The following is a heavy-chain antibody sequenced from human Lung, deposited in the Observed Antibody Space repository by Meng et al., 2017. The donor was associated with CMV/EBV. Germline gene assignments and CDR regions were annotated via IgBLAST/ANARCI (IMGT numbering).Heavy chain of an antibody. D-gene: IGHD3-3*01. J-gene: IGHJ4*03. CDR2: IRNRARDYAT. V-gene: IGHV3-73*01. CDR3: ANADPYSEFCINYYAAGDM. Sequence: GGSLRLSXTLPGFTFTGSPIHWVRKAPGSGREWVARIRNRARDYATVYATSVKGRFTISREDSERTAYLQMNSLTTEDTAVYYCANADPYSEFCINYYAAGDMWGQGTLVTVSS. CDR1: GFTFTGSP.